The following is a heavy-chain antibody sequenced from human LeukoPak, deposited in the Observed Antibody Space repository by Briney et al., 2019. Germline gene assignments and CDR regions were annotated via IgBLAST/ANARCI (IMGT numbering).Heavy chain of an antibody. J-gene: IGHJ3*02. CDR3: ARGGTAVIAPYAFDI. CDR1: GGSISSYY. D-gene: IGHD4-23*01. Sequence: SETLSLTCTVSGGSISSYYWSWIRQPPGKGLEWIGYIYYSGSTNCNPSVKSRVAMSVDTSKKQFSLKLSSLTAADTAVYYCARGGTAVIAPYAFDIWGQGKMVSVSS. CDR2: IYYSGST. V-gene: IGHV4-59*01.